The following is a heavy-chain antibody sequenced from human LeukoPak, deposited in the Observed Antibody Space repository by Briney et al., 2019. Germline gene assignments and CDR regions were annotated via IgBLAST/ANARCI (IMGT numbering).Heavy chain of an antibody. CDR1: GSTFSSYW. CDR2: INGDGSIT. V-gene: IGHV3-74*01. CDR3: WWVAARRDFDY. Sequence: PGGSLRLSCAASGSTFSSYWMHWVRQAPGKGLVWVSRINGDGSITNYADSVKGRFTISRDNAKNTLYLQMNSLRAEDTAVYYCWWVAARRDFDYWGQGTLVTVSS. D-gene: IGHD6-6*01. J-gene: IGHJ4*02.